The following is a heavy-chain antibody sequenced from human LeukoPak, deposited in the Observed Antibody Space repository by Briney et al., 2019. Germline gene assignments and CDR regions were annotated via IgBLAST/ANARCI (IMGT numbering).Heavy chain of an antibody. CDR3: AKTIRLEEDWFDP. V-gene: IGHV3-30*02. Sequence: PGGSLRLSCAASGFTFSSYGMHWVRQAPGKGLEWVAFIRYDGSNKYYADSVKGRFTISRDNSKNTLYLQMNSLRAEDTAVYYCAKTIRLEEDWFDPWGQGTLVTVSS. CDR2: IRYDGSNK. J-gene: IGHJ5*02. CDR1: GFTFSSYG. D-gene: IGHD1-1*01.